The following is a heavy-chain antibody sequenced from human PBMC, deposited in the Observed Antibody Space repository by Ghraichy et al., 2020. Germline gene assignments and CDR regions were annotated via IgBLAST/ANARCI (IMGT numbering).Heavy chain of an antibody. CDR1: GFTFNNYW. CDR3: ARGSGWISEY. J-gene: IGHJ4*02. Sequence: GESLNISCAASGFTFNNYWMICFRQAPGKGLEWVAIIKQDESEKLYLDSVKGRFTISRDNAKNSLFLEMSSLRDEDTALYFCARGSGWISEYWGQGTLVTVSS. CDR2: IKQDESEK. V-gene: IGHV3-7*03. D-gene: IGHD6-19*01.